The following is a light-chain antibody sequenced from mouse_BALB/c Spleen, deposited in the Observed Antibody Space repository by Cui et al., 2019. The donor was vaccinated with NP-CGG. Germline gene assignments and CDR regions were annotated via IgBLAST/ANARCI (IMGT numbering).Light chain of an antibody. J-gene: IGLJ1*01. Sequence: QAVVTQESALTTSPGETVTLTCRSSPGAVTTSNYANWVQEKPDHLFNGLICGTNNRAPGVPARFSGSLIGDKAALTITGAQTEDEAIYFCALWYSNHWVFGGGTKLTVL. V-gene: IGLV1*01. CDR3: ALWYSNHWV. CDR1: PGAVTTSNY. CDR2: GTN.